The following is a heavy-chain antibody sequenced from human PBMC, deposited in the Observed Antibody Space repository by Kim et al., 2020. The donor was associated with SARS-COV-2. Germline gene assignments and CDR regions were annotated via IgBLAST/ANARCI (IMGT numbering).Heavy chain of an antibody. Sequence: YYNPSLKSRVTLSVDTSKNQFSLKLSSVTAADTALYYCARGDYGDYGGVDVWGQGTTVTVSS. J-gene: IGHJ6*02. CDR3: ARGDYGDYGGVDV. V-gene: IGHV4-30-2*04. D-gene: IGHD4-17*01.